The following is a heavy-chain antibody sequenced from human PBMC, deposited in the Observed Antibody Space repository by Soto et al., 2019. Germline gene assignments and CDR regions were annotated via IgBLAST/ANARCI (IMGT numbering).Heavy chain of an antibody. CDR1: GFTFSSYA. CDR3: AKYGQLVSRLDYFDY. J-gene: IGHJ4*02. Sequence: GGSLRLSCAASGFTFSSYAMSWVRQAPGKGLEWVSAISGSGGSTYYADSVKGRFTISRDNSKNTRYLQMNSLRAEDTAVYYCAKYGQLVSRLDYFDYWGQGTLVTVSS. CDR2: ISGSGGST. V-gene: IGHV3-23*01. D-gene: IGHD6-6*01.